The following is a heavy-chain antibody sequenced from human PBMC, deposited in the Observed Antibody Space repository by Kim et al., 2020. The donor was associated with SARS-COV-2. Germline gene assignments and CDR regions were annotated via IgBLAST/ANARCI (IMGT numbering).Heavy chain of an antibody. Sequence: YGGPTDYNPYLRSRLTISIDTSKNQFSLKLGSVAAADAAVYYCAGDPAISDSWGQGALVTVSS. CDR3: AGDPAISDS. J-gene: IGHJ5*01. V-gene: IGHV4-39*07. CDR2: YGGPT.